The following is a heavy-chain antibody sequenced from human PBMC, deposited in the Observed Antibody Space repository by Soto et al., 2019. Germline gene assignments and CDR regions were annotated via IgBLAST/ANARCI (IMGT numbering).Heavy chain of an antibody. CDR2: VYHTGDT. V-gene: IGHV4-4*01. J-gene: IGHJ5*02. D-gene: IGHD3-16*01. CDR3: AREIVTAGGNNYFDP. CDR1: GGTVASSHW. Sequence: TLSLTCGVSGGTVASSHWWSWVRQSPGGGVEWLGNVYHTGDTNLNPSLQSRVTISVDKSNNQFSLGLNSLTAADTAVYFCAREIVTAGGNNYFDPWGPGTLVTVSS.